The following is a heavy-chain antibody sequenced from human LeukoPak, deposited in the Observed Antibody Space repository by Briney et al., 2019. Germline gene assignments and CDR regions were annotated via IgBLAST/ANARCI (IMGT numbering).Heavy chain of an antibody. J-gene: IGHJ4*02. Sequence: ASVKVSCKASGYTFTGYYMRWVRQAPGQGLEWMGRINPNSGGTNYAQKFQGRVTMTRDTSISIAYMELSRLRSDDTAVYYCARTGIAVAGTVYWGQGTLVTVSS. CDR1: GYTFTGYY. V-gene: IGHV1-2*06. D-gene: IGHD6-19*01. CDR3: ARTGIAVAGTVY. CDR2: INPNSGGT.